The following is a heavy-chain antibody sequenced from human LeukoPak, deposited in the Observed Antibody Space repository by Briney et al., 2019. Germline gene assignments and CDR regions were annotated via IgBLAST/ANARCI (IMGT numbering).Heavy chain of an antibody. J-gene: IGHJ4*02. Sequence: SETLSLTCTVSGDSISSTNYYWGWIRQPPGKGVEWIGSIYYSGSTYYDPSLESRVTISVDTSKNQFSLKLSSVTAADTAVYYCATSGWYLLPGVYWGQGTLVTVSS. CDR1: GDSISSTNYY. D-gene: IGHD6-19*01. CDR3: ATSGWYLLPGVY. CDR2: IYYSGST. V-gene: IGHV4-39*01.